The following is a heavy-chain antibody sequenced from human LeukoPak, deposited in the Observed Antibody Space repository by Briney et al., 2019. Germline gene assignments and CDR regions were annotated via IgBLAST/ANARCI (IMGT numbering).Heavy chain of an antibody. CDR3: ARVTSSGTTAWYFDY. V-gene: IGHV1-2*02. J-gene: IGHJ4*02. Sequence: GASVKVSCKASGYTFTGYYMHWVRQAPGQGLEWMGWINPNSGGTNYAQKFQGRGTMTRDTSISTAYMELSRLRSDDTAVYYCARVTSSGTTAWYFDYWGQGTLVTVSS. CDR1: GYTFTGYY. D-gene: IGHD1-7*01. CDR2: INPNSGGT.